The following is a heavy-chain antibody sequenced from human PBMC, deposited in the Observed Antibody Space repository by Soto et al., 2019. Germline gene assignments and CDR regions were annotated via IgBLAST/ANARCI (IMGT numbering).Heavy chain of an antibody. J-gene: IGHJ6*02. CDR1: GYTFTGYY. CDR2: INPNSGNT. Sequence: ASVKVSCKASGYTFTGYYMHWVRQAPGQGLEWMGWINPNSGNTGYAQKFQGRVTMTRNTSISTAYMELSSLRSEDTAVYYCARVGLVFGVVISSYGMDVWGQGTTVTVSS. V-gene: IGHV1-8*02. CDR3: ARVGLVFGVVISSYGMDV. D-gene: IGHD3-3*01.